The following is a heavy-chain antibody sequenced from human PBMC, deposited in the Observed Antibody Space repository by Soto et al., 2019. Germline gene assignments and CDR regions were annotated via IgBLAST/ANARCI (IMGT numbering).Heavy chain of an antibody. CDR3: ARHVRSGSYFHL. J-gene: IGHJ4*02. Sequence: PSETLSLTCTVSGDSISRSSFYWGWIRQSPGKGLECIGIVYFTGSTNYNPSLKSRVTMSVDRSRNQFSLQLTSLTAADTAVYYCARHVRSGSYFHLWGQGNLVTVSS. V-gene: IGHV4-39*01. D-gene: IGHD1-26*01. CDR1: GDSISRSSFY. CDR2: VYFTGST.